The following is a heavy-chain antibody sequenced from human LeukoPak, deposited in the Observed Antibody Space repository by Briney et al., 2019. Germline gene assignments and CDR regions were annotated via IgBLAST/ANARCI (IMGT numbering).Heavy chain of an antibody. J-gene: IGHJ4*02. D-gene: IGHD2-21*02. CDR3: AKEKYFVVVTGGFDY. CDR1: EFDFSSHA. V-gene: IGHV3-23*01. CDR2: ISGSGGST. Sequence: GGSLRLSRAASEFDFSSHAMTWVRQAPGKGLEWVSAISGSGGSTYYADSVKGRFTISRDNSKNTLYLQMNSLRAEDTAVYYCAKEKYFVVVTGGFDYWGQGTLVTVSS.